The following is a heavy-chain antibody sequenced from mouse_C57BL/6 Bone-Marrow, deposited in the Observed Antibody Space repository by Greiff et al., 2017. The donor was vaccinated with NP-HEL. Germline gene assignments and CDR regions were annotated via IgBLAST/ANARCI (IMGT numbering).Heavy chain of an antibody. V-gene: IGHV10-3*01. D-gene: IGHD2-10*01. CDR1: GFTFTTYA. CDR3: VRDRYAYPFAY. J-gene: IGHJ3*01. CDR2: IRRKSSNYAT. Sequence: DVMLVESGGGLVQPKGSLKLSCAASGFTFTTYAMHWVRQAPGQGLEWVARIRRKSSNYATYYADSVKDRFTISRDASQSRRYLQMNNLKTEDTAMYYCVRDRYAYPFAYGGQGTLGTVSA.